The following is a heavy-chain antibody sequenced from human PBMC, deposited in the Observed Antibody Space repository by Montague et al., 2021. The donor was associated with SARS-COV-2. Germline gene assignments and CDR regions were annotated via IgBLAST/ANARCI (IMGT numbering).Heavy chain of an antibody. V-gene: IGHV4-61*02. CDR2: IYTSGTT. CDR1: GGSISSSSYY. CDR3: ARAHSGSWAHLDN. Sequence: TLSLTCTVSGGSISSSSYYWSWIRQPAGKGLEWIGRIYTSGTTDYSFSLKSRVTISVDTSKNQFSLKLTSVTAADTAVYYCARAHSGSWAHLDNWGQGSLVTVSS. J-gene: IGHJ4*02. D-gene: IGHD5-12*01.